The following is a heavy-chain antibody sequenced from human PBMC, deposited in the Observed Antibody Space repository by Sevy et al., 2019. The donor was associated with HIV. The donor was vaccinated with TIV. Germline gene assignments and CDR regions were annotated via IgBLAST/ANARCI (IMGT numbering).Heavy chain of an antibody. CDR1: GFTFAKYS. Sequence: RGSLRLSCAASGFTFAKYSMSWVRQAPGKGLEWVSTFSFGCGRINYADSVKGRFTISRDDSKNTLFLQMNSLRAEETATYFCAREGCTQPHDYWGQGTLVTVSS. D-gene: IGHD2-8*01. J-gene: IGHJ4*02. CDR3: AREGCTQPHDY. CDR2: FSFGCGRI. V-gene: IGHV3-23*01.